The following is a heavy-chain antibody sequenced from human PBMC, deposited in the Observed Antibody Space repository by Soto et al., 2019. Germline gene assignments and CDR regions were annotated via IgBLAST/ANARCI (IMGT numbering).Heavy chain of an antibody. Sequence: GGSLRLSCAASGFTFGDYYMSWIRQAPGKGLEWVSYISSSGSTIYYADSVKGRFTISRDNAKNSLYLQMNSLRAEDTAVYYCATVYGDYVTAFDYWGQGTLVTVS. CDR3: ATVYGDYVTAFDY. J-gene: IGHJ4*02. CDR2: ISSSGSTI. V-gene: IGHV3-11*01. CDR1: GFTFGDYY. D-gene: IGHD4-17*01.